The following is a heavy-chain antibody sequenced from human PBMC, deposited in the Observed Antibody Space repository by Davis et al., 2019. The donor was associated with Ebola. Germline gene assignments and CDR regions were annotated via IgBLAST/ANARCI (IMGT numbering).Heavy chain of an antibody. D-gene: IGHD3-3*01. CDR2: ITSRGTTI. Sequence: GESLKISCAASGFTFSSYNMNWVRQAPGKGLEWISHITSRGTTIYYADSVKGRFTISRDNAKNSLTLQMNSLRDEDTAVYYCVRERGYLEWLLYAAFDIWGQGTKVIVSS. CDR3: VRERGYLEWLLYAAFDI. CDR1: GFTFSSYN. J-gene: IGHJ3*02. V-gene: IGHV3-48*02.